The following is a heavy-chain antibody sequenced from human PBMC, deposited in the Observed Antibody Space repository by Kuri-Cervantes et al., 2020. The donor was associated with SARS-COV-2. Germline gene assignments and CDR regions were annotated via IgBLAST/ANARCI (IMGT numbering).Heavy chain of an antibody. D-gene: IGHD1-26*01. J-gene: IGHJ3*02. CDR3: ATAKDGGYISAFDI. V-gene: IGHV1-24*01. CDR1: GYTLTELS. CDR2: FDPEDGET. Sequence: ASVKVSCKASGYTLTELSMHWVRQAPGKGLEWMGGFDPEDGETIYAKKFQGRVIMTEDTSTDTAYMELSSLRSGDTAVYYCATAKDGGYISAFDIWGRGTMVTVSS.